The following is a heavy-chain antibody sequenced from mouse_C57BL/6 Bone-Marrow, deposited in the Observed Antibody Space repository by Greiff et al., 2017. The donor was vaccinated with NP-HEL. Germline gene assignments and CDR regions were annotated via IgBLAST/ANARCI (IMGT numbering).Heavy chain of an antibody. CDR3: VRDGTTVVATPV. D-gene: IGHD1-1*01. Sequence: EVQLQESGGGLVQPKGSLKLSCAASGFTFNTYAMHWVRQAPGKGLEWVARIRSKSSNYATYYADSVKDRFTISRDDSQRMLYLQMSNLKTEDTAMYYCVRDGTTVVATPVWGTGTTVTVSS. CDR1: GFTFNTYA. V-gene: IGHV10-3*01. J-gene: IGHJ1*03. CDR2: IRSKSSNYAT.